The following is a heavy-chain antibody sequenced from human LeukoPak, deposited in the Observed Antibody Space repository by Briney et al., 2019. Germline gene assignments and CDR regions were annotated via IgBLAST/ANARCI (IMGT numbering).Heavy chain of an antibody. D-gene: IGHD5-24*01. CDR2: IIPIFGTA. CDR3: ARRMDGYNLAFDY. CDR1: GGTFSSYA. V-gene: IGHV1-69*13. J-gene: IGHJ4*02. Sequence: SVKVSCKASGGTFSSYAISWVRQAPGQGLEWMGGIIPIFGTANYAQKLQGRVTITADESTSTAYMELSSLRSEDTAVYYCARRMDGYNLAFDYWGQGTLVTVSS.